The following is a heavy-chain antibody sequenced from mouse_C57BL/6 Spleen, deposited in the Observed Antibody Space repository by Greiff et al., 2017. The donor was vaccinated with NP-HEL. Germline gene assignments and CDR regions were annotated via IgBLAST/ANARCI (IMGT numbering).Heavy chain of an antibody. CDR2: IHPNSGST. D-gene: IGHD2-10*01. V-gene: IGHV1-64*01. Sequence: QVQLQQPGAELVKPGASVTLSCKASGYPFTSYWMHWVKQRPGQGLEWIGMIHPNSGSTNYNEKFKSKATLTVDKSSSTAYMQLSSLTSEDSAVYYCARSPYYGLDYWGQGTTLTVSS. J-gene: IGHJ2*01. CDR1: GYPFTSYW. CDR3: ARSPYYGLDY.